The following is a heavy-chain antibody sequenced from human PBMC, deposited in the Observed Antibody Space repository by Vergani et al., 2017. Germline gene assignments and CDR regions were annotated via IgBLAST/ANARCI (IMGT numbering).Heavy chain of an antibody. CDR1: GFTFSSYG. CDR3: AVWGRKGVLDAFDI. Sequence: VQLVESGGGVVQPGRSLRLSCAASGFTFSSYGMHWVRQAPGKGLEWVAVIWYDGSNKYYADSVKGRFTISRDNSKNTLYLQMNSLRAEDTAVYYCAVWGRKGVLDAFDIWGQGTMVTVSS. V-gene: IGHV3-33*01. CDR2: IWYDGSNK. J-gene: IGHJ3*02. D-gene: IGHD7-27*01.